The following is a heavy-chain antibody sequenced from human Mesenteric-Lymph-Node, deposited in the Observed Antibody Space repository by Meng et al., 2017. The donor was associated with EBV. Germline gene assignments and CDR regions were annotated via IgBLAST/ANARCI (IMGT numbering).Heavy chain of an antibody. Sequence: VALREPGTGMGKPSETLSLPGTVSGVSVRSGSDSWSWSRQPPGKGLEWIGYIYYPGSTNYNPALTSRVTISVDTSKNQFSLQLSSVTAEDTAVYYCARGVRTVIWGQGTLVTVSS. J-gene: IGHJ4*02. CDR3: ARGVRTVI. D-gene: IGHD4-17*01. V-gene: IGHV4-61*01. CDR1: GVSVRSGSDS. CDR2: IYYPGST.